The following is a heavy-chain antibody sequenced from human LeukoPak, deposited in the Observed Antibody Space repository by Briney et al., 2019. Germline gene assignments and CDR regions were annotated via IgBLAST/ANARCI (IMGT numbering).Heavy chain of an antibody. V-gene: IGHV3-20*04. Sequence: GGSLRLSCAASGFTFDDYGMSWVRQAPGKGLEWVSGINWNGGSTGYADSVKGRFTISRDNAKNSLYLQMNSLRAEDTAVYYCARDLGPSYSEYDWRGIFDYWGQGTLVTVSS. CDR1: GFTFDDYG. CDR3: ARDLGPSYSEYDWRGIFDY. D-gene: IGHD1-26*01. J-gene: IGHJ4*02. CDR2: INWNGGST.